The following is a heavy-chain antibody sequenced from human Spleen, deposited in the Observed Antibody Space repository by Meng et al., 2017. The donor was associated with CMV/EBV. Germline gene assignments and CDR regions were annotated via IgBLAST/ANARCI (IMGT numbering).Heavy chain of an antibody. D-gene: IGHD2-21*01. V-gene: IGHV4-34*01. Sequence: CAVSGGSFSDYFSSWIRQTPGKGLEWIGEINHSGVTTYNPSLKSRVTISVDRSKNQVSLRLSSVTAADTALYYCTAYKYYYFGMDVWGQGTTVTVSS. CDR2: INHSGVT. CDR1: GGSFSDYF. CDR3: TAYKYYYFGMDV. J-gene: IGHJ6*02.